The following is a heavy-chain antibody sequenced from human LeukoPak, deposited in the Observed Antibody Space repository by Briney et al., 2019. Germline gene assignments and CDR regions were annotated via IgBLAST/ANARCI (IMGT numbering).Heavy chain of an antibody. Sequence: ASVKVSCKASGYTFTDYYMHWVRQAPGQGLEWMGWINPNNGNTNYAQKFQGWVTMTRDTSISTAYMELSRLRSDDTAVYYCARASTGIAVAGRYNWFDPWGQGTLVTVSS. V-gene: IGHV1-2*04. CDR1: GYTFTDYY. CDR2: INPNNGNT. D-gene: IGHD6-19*01. J-gene: IGHJ5*02. CDR3: ARASTGIAVAGRYNWFDP.